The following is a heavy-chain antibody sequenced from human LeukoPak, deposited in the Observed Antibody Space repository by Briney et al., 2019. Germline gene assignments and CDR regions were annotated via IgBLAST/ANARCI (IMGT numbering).Heavy chain of an antibody. CDR2: ISGSGGST. D-gene: IGHD1-26*01. CDR1: GFTFRNYA. CDR3: AKGWDNFYFYYYMDV. Sequence: GGSLRLSCAASGFTFRNYAMNWVRQAPGKGLEWVSGISGSGGSTYYADSVKGRFTISRDNSKNTLYLQMNSLRAEDTAVYYCAKGWDNFYFYYYMDVWGKGTMVTVSS. J-gene: IGHJ6*03. V-gene: IGHV3-23*01.